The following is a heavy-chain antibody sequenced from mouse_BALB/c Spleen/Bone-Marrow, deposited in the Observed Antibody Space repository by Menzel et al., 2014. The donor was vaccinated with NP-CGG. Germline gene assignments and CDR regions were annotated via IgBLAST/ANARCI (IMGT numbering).Heavy chain of an antibody. CDR3: ARRYDGYYGYFDV. CDR2: ISYSGST. D-gene: IGHD2-3*01. V-gene: IGHV3-2*02. Sequence: EVQGVESGPGLVKPSQSLSLTCTVTGYSITSDYARNWIRQFPENKLEWMGYISYSGSTSYNPSLKSRISITRDTSKNQFFLQLNSVTTEDTATYYCARRYDGYYGYFDVWGAGTTVTVSS. J-gene: IGHJ1*01. CDR1: GYSITSDYA.